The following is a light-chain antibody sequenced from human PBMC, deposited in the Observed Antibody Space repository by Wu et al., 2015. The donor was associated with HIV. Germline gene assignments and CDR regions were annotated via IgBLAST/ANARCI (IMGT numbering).Light chain of an antibody. CDR2: GVS. V-gene: IGKV3-15*01. J-gene: IGKJ3*01. CDR3: QHYNNWPPSFT. CDR1: QSVSSN. Sequence: EIVMTQSPATLSVSPGERATLSCRASQSVSSNLAWYQQKPGQAPRLLISGVSTRATNISARFSGSGSGTEFTLTISSLKSEDFAVYYCQHYNNWPPSFTFGPGTKVDIK.